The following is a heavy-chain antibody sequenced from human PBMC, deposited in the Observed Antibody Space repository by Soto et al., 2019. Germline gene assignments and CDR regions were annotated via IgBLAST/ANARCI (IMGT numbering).Heavy chain of an antibody. CDR1: GGSISSYY. D-gene: IGHD3-3*01. V-gene: IGHV4-59*01. Sequence: SETLSLTCTVSGGSISSYYWSWIRQPPGKGLEWIGYIYYSGSTNYNPSLKSRVTISVDTSKNQFSLKLSSVTAADTAVYYCARGNYDFWSGYYSYYYYGMDVWGQGTTVT. J-gene: IGHJ6*02. CDR3: ARGNYDFWSGYYSYYYYGMDV. CDR2: IYYSGST.